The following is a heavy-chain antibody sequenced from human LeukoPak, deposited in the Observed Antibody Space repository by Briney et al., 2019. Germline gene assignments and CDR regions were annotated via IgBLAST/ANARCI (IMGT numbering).Heavy chain of an antibody. J-gene: IGHJ4*02. V-gene: IGHV3-74*01. Sequence: PGGSLRLSCAASGFTFSSYWMHWVRQAPGKGLVWVSRIYIDGGTTTYADSVKGRFTISRDNTKNTLYLQMNNLRAEDTAVYYCARDGRGHYPKFDYWGQGALVTVSS. CDR3: ARDGRGHYPKFDY. D-gene: IGHD4-17*01. CDR1: GFTFSSYW. CDR2: IYIDGGTT.